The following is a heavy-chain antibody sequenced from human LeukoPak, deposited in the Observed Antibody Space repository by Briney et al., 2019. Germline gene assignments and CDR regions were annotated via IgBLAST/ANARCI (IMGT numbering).Heavy chain of an antibody. J-gene: IGHJ6*03. Sequence: SVKVSCKSSAGTFSPSSFNWVRQAPGQGPEWMGGIIPIFGIGKYAQKFQGRVTITADESTSTVYMELSSLKSEDTAMYYCAGPSQSYSRTWDDHHHYMYVWGKGTTVTVSS. D-gene: IGHD1-1*01. V-gene: IGHV1-69*01. CDR3: AGPSQSYSRTWDDHHHYMYV. CDR2: IIPIFGIG. CDR1: AGTFSPSS.